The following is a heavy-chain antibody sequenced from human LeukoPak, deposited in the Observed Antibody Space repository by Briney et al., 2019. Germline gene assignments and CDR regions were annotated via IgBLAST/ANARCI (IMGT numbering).Heavy chain of an antibody. CDR1: GFTFSTYA. J-gene: IGHJ4*02. CDR2: ISGSGGST. Sequence: GGSLRLSCAASGFTFSTYAMNWVRQAPGKGLEWISAISGSGGSTLYADSVKGRFTISRDNSKDTPYLQMNSLRAEDTAVYYCAKPGGSGYSEYYFDYWGQGTLVTVSS. D-gene: IGHD3-22*01. CDR3: AKPGGSGYSEYYFDY. V-gene: IGHV3-23*01.